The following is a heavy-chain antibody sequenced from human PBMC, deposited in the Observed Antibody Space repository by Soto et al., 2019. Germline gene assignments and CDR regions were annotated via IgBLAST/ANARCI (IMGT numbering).Heavy chain of an antibody. CDR1: GYPFTGYY. D-gene: IGHD1-20*01. CDR2: TNPNSGGT. V-gene: IGHV1-2*02. J-gene: IGHJ4*02. Sequence: QVQLVQSGAEVKKPGASVKVSFKASGYPFTGYYIHWVRQAPGQGLERMGWTNPNSGGTNYAQKFQGGGTLTRDTSVDPAYMELRTTSDDTVVFFWARGRADVTVGGFGGQGTLVTVSS. CDR3: ARGRADVTVGGF.